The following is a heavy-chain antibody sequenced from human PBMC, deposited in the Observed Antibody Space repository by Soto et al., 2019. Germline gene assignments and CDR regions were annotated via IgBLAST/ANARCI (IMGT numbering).Heavy chain of an antibody. J-gene: IGHJ4*02. CDR2: ISSSSSYI. CDR3: AGDGVERFVEWFLDY. D-gene: IGHD3-3*01. Sequence: GGSLRLSCAASGFTFSSYSMNWVRQAPGKGLEWVSSISSSSSYIYYADSVKGRFTISRDNAKNSLYLQMNSLRAEDTAVYYCAGDGVERFVEWFLDYWGQGTLVNVSS. V-gene: IGHV3-21*01. CDR1: GFTFSSYS.